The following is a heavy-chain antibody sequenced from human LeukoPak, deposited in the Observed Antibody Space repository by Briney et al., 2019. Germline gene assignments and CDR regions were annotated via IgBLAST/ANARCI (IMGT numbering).Heavy chain of an antibody. Sequence: GGSLQISCKGSGSSFTSYWIGWVRQLPGKGLEWMGIIYPGDSDTRYSPSFQGQVTISADKSISTAYLQWSSLKASDTAMYYCARLTRGWGPTNFDYWGQGTLVTVSS. CDR2: IYPGDSDT. D-gene: IGHD4/OR15-4a*01. V-gene: IGHV5-51*01. J-gene: IGHJ4*02. CDR1: GSSFTSYW. CDR3: ARLTRGWGPTNFDY.